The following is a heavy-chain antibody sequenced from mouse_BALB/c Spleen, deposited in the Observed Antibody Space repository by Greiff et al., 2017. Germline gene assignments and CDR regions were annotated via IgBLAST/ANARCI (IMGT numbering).Heavy chain of an antibody. Sequence: VQLQQSGPELVKPGASVKISCKASGYTFTDYNMHWVKQSHGKSLEWIGYIYPYNGGTGYNQKFKSKATLTVDNSSSTAYMELRSLTSEDSAVYYCARGDYLAYWGQGTLVTVSA. CDR2: IYPYNGGT. CDR1: GYTFTDYN. CDR3: ARGDYLAY. D-gene: IGHD2-4*01. V-gene: IGHV1S29*02. J-gene: IGHJ3*01.